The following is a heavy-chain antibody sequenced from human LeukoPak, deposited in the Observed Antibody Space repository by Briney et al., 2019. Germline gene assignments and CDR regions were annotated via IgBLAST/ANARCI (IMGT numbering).Heavy chain of an antibody. D-gene: IGHD3-9*01. CDR1: GGSFSGYH. J-gene: IGHJ6*04. V-gene: IGHV4-34*01. CDR3: ASSPRGLRYFVFSGMDV. CDR2: INHSGGT. Sequence: KTSETLSLTCAVYGGSFSGYHWSWIRQPLGKGLEWIGEINHSGGTNYNPSLKSRVTISVDTSKNQFSLKLSSVTAADTAVYYCASSPRGLRYFVFSGMDVWGKGTTVTVSS.